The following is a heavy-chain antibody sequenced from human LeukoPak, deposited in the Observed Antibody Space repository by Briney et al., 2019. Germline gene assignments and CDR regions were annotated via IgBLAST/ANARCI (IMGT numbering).Heavy chain of an antibody. CDR2: IYYSGST. J-gene: IGHJ4*02. D-gene: IGHD3-10*01. V-gene: IGHV4-34*01. Sequence: SETLSLTCAVYGGSFSGYYWGWIRQPPGKGLEWIGSIYYSGSTYYNPSLKSRVTISVDTSKNQFSLKLSSVTAADTAVYYCARDRLLLWGREGYYFDYWGQGTLVTVSS. CDR1: GGSFSGYY. CDR3: ARDRLLLWGREGYYFDY.